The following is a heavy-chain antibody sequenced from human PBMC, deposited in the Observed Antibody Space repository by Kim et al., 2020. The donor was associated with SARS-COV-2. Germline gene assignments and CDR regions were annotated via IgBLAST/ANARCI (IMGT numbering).Heavy chain of an antibody. CDR2: IYPGDSDT. Sequence: GESLKISCKGYGYSFASYWIGWGRQMPGKGLEWMGVIYPGDSDTRYSPSFQGHVTISVAKSIGTAYLQWRSLKASDSAMYYCARQRVSLNIVSTSGFDLWGQGTRVTVSS. D-gene: IGHD5-12*01. CDR3: ARQRVSLNIVSTSGFDL. J-gene: IGHJ4*02. V-gene: IGHV5-51*01. CDR1: GYSFASYW.